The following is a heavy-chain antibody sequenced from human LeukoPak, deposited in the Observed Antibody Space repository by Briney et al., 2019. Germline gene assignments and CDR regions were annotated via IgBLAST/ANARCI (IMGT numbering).Heavy chain of an antibody. V-gene: IGHV3-15*01. CDR3: TTDLLLWFGELLSSVY. CDR2: IKTKTDGGTT. D-gene: IGHD3-10*01. Sequence: GGSLRLSCAASAFTFNTYWMHWVRQAPGKGLEWVGRIKTKTDGGTTDYAASVKGRFTISRDDSKNTLYLHMNSLKTEDTAVYYCTTDLLLWFGELLSSVYWGQGTLVTVSS. J-gene: IGHJ4*02. CDR1: AFTFNTYW.